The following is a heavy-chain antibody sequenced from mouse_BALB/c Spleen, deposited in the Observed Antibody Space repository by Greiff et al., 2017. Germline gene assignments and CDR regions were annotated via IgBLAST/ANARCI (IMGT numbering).Heavy chain of an antibody. D-gene: IGHD2-14*01. CDR3: ARNGVRGAMDY. CDR1: GYTFTSYW. V-gene: IGHV1-5*01. J-gene: IGHJ4*01. CDR2: IYPGNSDT. Sequence: VQLQQSGAELAKPGASVKMSCKASGYTFTSYWMHWVKQRPGQGLEWIGAIYPGNSDTSYNQKFKGKAKLTAVTSTSTAYMELSSLTNEDSAVYYCARNGVRGAMDYWGQGTSVTVSS.